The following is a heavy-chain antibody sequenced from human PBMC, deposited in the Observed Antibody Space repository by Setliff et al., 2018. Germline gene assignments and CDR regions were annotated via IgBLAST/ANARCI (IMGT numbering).Heavy chain of an antibody. D-gene: IGHD6-19*01. CDR2: IYYSGST. V-gene: IGHV4-39*07. Sequence: SETLSLSCAASGFAFNTYWMNWVRQAPGKGLEWIGSIYYSGSTYYTPSLKSRVTISVDRSKNQFSLNLRAMTAADTAVYYCAREGGGSGWTPDSWGQGTLVTVSS. CDR3: AREGGGSGWTPDS. CDR1: GFAFNTYW. J-gene: IGHJ4*02.